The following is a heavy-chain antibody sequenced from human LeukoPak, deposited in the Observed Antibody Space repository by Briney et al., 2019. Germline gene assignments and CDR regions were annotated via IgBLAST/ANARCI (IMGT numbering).Heavy chain of an antibody. Sequence: SVKVSCKASGGTFSSYAISWVRQAPGQGLEWMGRIIPIFGTANYAQKFQGRVTITTDESTSTAYMELSSLRSEDTAVYYCARSEDYYDTSGYYYGSDYWGQGTLVTVSS. CDR1: GGTFSSYA. D-gene: IGHD3-22*01. V-gene: IGHV1-69*05. CDR3: ARSEDYYDTSGYYYGSDY. J-gene: IGHJ4*02. CDR2: IIPIFGTA.